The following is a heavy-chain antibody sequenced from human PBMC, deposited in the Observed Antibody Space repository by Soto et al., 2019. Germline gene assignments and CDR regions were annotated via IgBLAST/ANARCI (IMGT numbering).Heavy chain of an antibody. Sequence: PSETLSLTCTVSGGSISSSSYYWSWIRQPPGKGLQWIGYIYYSGSTKYNPSLNSRVSISVDTSKNQFSLKLSSMTAADTAVYYCARVFSDSSSFFDPWGQGTLVTVSS. CDR3: ARVFSDSSSFFDP. CDR1: GGSISSSSYY. V-gene: IGHV4-61*01. CDR2: IYYSGST. D-gene: IGHD6-13*01. J-gene: IGHJ5*02.